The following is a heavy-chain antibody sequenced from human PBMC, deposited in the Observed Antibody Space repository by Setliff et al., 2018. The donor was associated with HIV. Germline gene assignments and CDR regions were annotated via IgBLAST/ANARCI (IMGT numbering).Heavy chain of an antibody. CDR2: ISGPGGNT. Sequence: GGSLRLSWVASGFTFRPYSMGWVRQAPGKGLEWVSGISGPGGNTYYAYSVKGRFTISRDNSENTLQLHMSSLRAEDTAMYYCAKSQTSPPLYYFDYWGQGILVTVSS. CDR1: GFTFRPYS. V-gene: IGHV3-23*01. J-gene: IGHJ4*02. CDR3: AKSQTSPPLYYFDY.